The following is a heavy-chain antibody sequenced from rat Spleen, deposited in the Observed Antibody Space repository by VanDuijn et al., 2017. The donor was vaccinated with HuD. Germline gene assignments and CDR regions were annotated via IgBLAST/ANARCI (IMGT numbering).Heavy chain of an antibody. V-gene: IGHV5-25*01. J-gene: IGHJ2*01. Sequence: EVQLVESGGGLVQPGRSLKLSCAASGFTFSNYDMAWVRQAPTKGLEWVASISTSGGSTYYRDSVKGRFTVSRDNAKSTLYLQMDSLRSEDTATYYCARQRDGSYYYLFDYWGQGVMVTVSS. CDR3: ARQRDGSYYYLFDY. CDR1: GFTFSNYD. D-gene: IGHD1-12*02. CDR2: ISTSGGST.